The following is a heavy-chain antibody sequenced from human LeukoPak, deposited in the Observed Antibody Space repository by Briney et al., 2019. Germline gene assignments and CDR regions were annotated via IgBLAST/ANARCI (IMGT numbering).Heavy chain of an antibody. CDR3: AKEVAVAGTEEDWFDP. J-gene: IGHJ5*02. Sequence: GGSLRLSCAASGFTFSSYSMNWVRQAPGKGLEWVSYISSSSSTIYYADSVKGRFTISRDNAKNSLYLQMNSLRAEDTAVYYCAKEVAVAGTEEDWFDPWGQGTLVTVSS. D-gene: IGHD6-19*01. CDR2: ISSSSSTI. CDR1: GFTFSSYS. V-gene: IGHV3-48*01.